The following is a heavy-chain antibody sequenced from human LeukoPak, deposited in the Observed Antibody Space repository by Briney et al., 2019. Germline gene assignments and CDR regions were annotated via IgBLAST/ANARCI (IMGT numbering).Heavy chain of an antibody. V-gene: IGHV3-23*01. CDR2: ITGSGDST. CDR1: GFTFSSYA. Sequence: GGSLRLSCAASGFTFSSYAMSWVRQAPGKGLQWVSAITGSGDSTYYADSVKGRFTISRDNSKNTLYLQMNSLRAEDTAVYYCAKSGTVIAVAGDYFDYWGQGNLVTVSS. J-gene: IGHJ4*02. D-gene: IGHD6-19*01. CDR3: AKSGTVIAVAGDYFDY.